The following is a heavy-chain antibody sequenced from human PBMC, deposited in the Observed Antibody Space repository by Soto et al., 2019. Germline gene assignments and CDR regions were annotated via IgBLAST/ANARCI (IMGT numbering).Heavy chain of an antibody. V-gene: IGHV4-59*01. CDR2: IYYTGST. Sequence: QVQLQESGPGLVKPSETLSLTCTVSGGSISNYYWSWIRQPPGKGLEWIGYIYYTGSTNYNPSLTRRVTISVDTSENQFSLRLSSVTAADTAIYYCARGRHWLDYWGQGTLVTVSS. J-gene: IGHJ4*02. CDR1: GGSISNYY. D-gene: IGHD6-19*01. CDR3: ARGRHWLDY.